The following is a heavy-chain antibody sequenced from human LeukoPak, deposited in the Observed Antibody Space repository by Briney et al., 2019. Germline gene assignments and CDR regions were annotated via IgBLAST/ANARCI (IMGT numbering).Heavy chain of an antibody. CDR3: AKAPGYDFWSGYFVRDEGSGAFDI. CDR1: VGTFSSYA. V-gene: IGHV1-69*01. J-gene: IGHJ3*02. D-gene: IGHD3-3*01. CDR2: IIPIFGTA. Sequence: SVTVSCKASVGTFSSYAISWVRQAPGQGLEWMGGIIPIFGTANYAHKFHGRVTITADESTSTAYMELSSLRSEDTAVYYCAKAPGYDFWSGYFVRDEGSGAFDIWGQGTMVTVSS.